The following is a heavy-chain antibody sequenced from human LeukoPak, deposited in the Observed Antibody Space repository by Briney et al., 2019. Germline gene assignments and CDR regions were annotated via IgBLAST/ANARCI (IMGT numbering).Heavy chain of an antibody. Sequence: PSETLSLTCTVSGGSISSYYWSWIRQPAGKGLEWIGRIYTSGSTNYNPSLKSRVTISVDTSKNQFSLKLSSVTAADTAVYYCARDEKHDYSNYRGEFWGYYMDVWGKGTTVTVSS. CDR1: GGSISSYY. D-gene: IGHD4-11*01. J-gene: IGHJ6*03. V-gene: IGHV4-4*07. CDR2: IYTSGST. CDR3: ARDEKHDYSNYRGEFWGYYMDV.